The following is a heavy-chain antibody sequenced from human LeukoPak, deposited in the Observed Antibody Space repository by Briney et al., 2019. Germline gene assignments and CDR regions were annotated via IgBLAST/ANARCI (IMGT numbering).Heavy chain of an antibody. J-gene: IGHJ6*02. CDR1: GGSISSSNYY. D-gene: IGHD3-10*01. CDR3: ATTSGSGPYGMDV. V-gene: IGHV4-39*01. CDR2: IYYSGST. Sequence: PSETLSLTCTVSGGSISSSNYYWGWIRQPPGKGLEWIGSIYYSGSTYYNPSLKSRVTISVDASKNQFSLKLSSVTAADTAVYYCATTSGSGPYGMDVWGQGTTVTVSS.